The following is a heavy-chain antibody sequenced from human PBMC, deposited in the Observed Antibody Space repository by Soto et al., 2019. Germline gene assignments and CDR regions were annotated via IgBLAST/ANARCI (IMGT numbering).Heavy chain of an antibody. J-gene: IGHJ3*02. CDR1: GGTFSSQT. CDR3: ARPAVNDLDADSSAFDI. V-gene: IGHV1-69*02. Sequence: QVQLVQSGAEVKEPGSSVKVSCKVSGGTFSSQTINWVRQVPGQGLEWMGSVIPIIGEGKYAQSFLGRVTITAERPTSTASMELSSLRSEDTAVYYCARPAVNDLDADSSAFDIWGQGTMVTVSS. CDR2: VIPIIGEG. D-gene: IGHD1-1*01.